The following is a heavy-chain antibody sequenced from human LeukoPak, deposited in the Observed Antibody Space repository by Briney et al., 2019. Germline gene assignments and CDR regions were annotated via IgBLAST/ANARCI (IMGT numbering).Heavy chain of an antibody. J-gene: IGHJ6*02. CDR3: ARAIVVVPAASDYYYGMDV. D-gene: IGHD2-2*01. V-gene: IGHV1-69*04. Sequence: SVKVSCKASGGTFSSYAISWVRQAPGQGLEWMGRIIPILGIANYAQKFQGRVTITADKSTSTAYMELSSLRSEDTAVYYCARAIVVVPAASDYYYGMDVWGQGTTVTVSS. CDR1: GGTFSSYA. CDR2: IIPILGIA.